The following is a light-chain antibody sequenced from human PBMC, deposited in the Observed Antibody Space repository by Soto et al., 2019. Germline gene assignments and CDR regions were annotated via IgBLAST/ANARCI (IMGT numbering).Light chain of an antibody. CDR3: ETWDSNIHWV. CDR1: SGHSSYI. CDR2: LEGSGSY. V-gene: IGLV4-60*02. J-gene: IGLJ3*02. Sequence: QRVLTQSSSASASLGSSVNLTCTLSSGHSSYIIAWHQQQPGKAPRYLMKLEGSGSYNKGSGVPDRFSGSSSGADRYLIISNLQFEDEADYYCETWDSNIHWVFGGGTKLTVL.